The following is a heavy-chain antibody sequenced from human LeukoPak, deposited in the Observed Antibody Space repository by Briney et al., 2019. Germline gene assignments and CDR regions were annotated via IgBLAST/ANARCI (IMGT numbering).Heavy chain of an antibody. CDR1: GGSISSYY. Sequence: SETLSPTCTVSGGSISSYYWSWVRQPPGKGLEWIGFFYYSGSTNYNPSLKSRVTISVDTSKNQFSLKLSSVTAADTAVYYCARVSKLGNWFDPWGQGTLVTVSS. CDR2: FYYSGST. D-gene: IGHD2/OR15-2a*01. J-gene: IGHJ5*02. V-gene: IGHV4-59*01. CDR3: ARVSKLGNWFDP.